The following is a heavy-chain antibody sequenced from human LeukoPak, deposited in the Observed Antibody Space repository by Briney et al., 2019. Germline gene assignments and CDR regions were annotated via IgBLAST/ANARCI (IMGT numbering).Heavy chain of an antibody. J-gene: IGHJ4*02. Sequence: GRSLRLSCAASGFAFSSYAMHWVRQGPGKGLEWVALVSYDGGSKYYADSVKGRITISRDNSKNTLYLQMNSLRAEDTAVYYCAKDGGGGYSYGNFDYWGQGTLVTVSS. CDR1: GFAFSSYA. CDR3: AKDGGGGYSYGNFDY. V-gene: IGHV3-30-3*01. D-gene: IGHD5-18*01. CDR2: VSYDGGSK.